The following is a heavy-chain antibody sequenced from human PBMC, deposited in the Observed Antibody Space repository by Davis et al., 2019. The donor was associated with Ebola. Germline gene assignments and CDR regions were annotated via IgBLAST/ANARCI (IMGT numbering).Heavy chain of an antibody. J-gene: IGHJ4*02. D-gene: IGHD5-12*01. CDR3: ERDSAYQTTITMGY. V-gene: IGHV4-34*01. CDR1: GGSFSGYY. Sequence: SETLSLTCAVYGGSFSGYYWSWIRQPPGKGLEWIGEINHSGSTNYNPSLKSRVTISVDTSKNQFSLKLSSVTAADTAVYYCERDSAYQTTITMGYWGKGTLVTVSS. CDR2: INHSGST.